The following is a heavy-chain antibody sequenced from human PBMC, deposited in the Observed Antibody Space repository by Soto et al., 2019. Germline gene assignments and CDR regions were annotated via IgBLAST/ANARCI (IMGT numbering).Heavy chain of an antibody. J-gene: IGHJ4*02. CDR1: GFTFSGQT. V-gene: IGHV3-30-3*01. CDR2: ISPDGSQI. Sequence: GGSLRLSCAASGFTFSGQTMYWVRQAPGKGLEWVALISPDGSQIFYADSVKGRFTISRDNSKNTLYLQMNSLRAEDTSLYLCATDIHATWLLNSWGQGTLVTVPQ. CDR3: ATDIHATWLLNS. D-gene: IGHD2-2*02.